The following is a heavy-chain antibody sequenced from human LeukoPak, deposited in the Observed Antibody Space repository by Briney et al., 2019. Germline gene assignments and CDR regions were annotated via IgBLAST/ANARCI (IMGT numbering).Heavy chain of an antibody. D-gene: IGHD3-22*01. Sequence: SETLSLTCGVSGGSIITTNWWSWVRRPPGKGLEWIGEFHLNGATYYNPSLKSRVTISVDRSKNQFSLKLSSVTAANTAVYYCARGTQTYYYDSSGYYYDYWGQGTLVTVSS. CDR2: FHLNGAT. CDR3: ARGTQTYYYDSSGYYYDY. CDR1: GGSIITTNW. V-gene: IGHV4-4*02. J-gene: IGHJ4*02.